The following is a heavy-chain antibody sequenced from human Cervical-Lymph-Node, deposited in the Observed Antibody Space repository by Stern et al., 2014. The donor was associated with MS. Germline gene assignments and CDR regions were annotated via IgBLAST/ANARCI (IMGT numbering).Heavy chain of an antibody. CDR1: GGTFRIYA. CDR3: ASGDYEGGNVFYHYAMDV. J-gene: IGHJ6*02. D-gene: IGHD3-16*01. Sequence: QVQLVPSGAEVKQPGSSVKVSCKASGGTFRIYAISWVRQAPGEGLEWMGGIVPLSGSRYCAQRLQGRATITVDEATNTAYLELTNLRSDDSAVYFCASGDYEGGNVFYHYAMDVWGQGTTVPVSS. V-gene: IGHV1-69*01. CDR2: IVPLSGSR.